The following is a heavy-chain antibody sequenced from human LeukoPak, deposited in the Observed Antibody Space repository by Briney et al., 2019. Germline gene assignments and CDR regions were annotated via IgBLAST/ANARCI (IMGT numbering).Heavy chain of an antibody. V-gene: IGHV3-48*02. Sequence: PGGSLRLPCAASGFTFSSYSMNWVRQAPGQGLEWVSYISSSSSTIYYADSVKGRFTISRDNAKNSLYLQMNSLRDEDTAVYYCARYRLLYYYYYGMDVWGQGTTVTVSS. CDR3: ARYRLLYYYYYGMDV. J-gene: IGHJ6*02. CDR2: ISSSSSTI. D-gene: IGHD2-15*01. CDR1: GFTFSSYS.